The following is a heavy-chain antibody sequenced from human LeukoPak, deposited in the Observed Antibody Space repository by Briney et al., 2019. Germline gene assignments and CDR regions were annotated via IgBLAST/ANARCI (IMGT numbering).Heavy chain of an antibody. CDR1: GFTFSNSA. J-gene: IGHJ4*01. D-gene: IGHD6-19*01. CDR3: AKGIYSSGWSYFDY. V-gene: IGHV3-23*01. Sequence: GVLRLSCAASGFTFSNSAMSWVRRAPGKGLEWVSTLSGSGITTYYADSVKGRFTISRDNSKNTLYLQMNSLRAEDTAVYYCAKGIYSSGWSYFDYWGHGTLVTVSS. CDR2: LSGSGITT.